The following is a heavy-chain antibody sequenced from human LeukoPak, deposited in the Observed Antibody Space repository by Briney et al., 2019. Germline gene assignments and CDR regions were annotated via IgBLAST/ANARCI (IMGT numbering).Heavy chain of an antibody. V-gene: IGHV1-2*02. J-gene: IGHJ6*02. D-gene: IGHD3-22*01. CDR3: ARTYYYDSGGRSYGMDV. CDR2: INPNSGGT. Sequence: ASVKVSCKASGYTFTGYYMHWVRQAPGQGLEWMGWINPNSGGTNYAQKFQGRVTMTRDTSISTAYMELSRLRSDDTAVYYCARTYYYDSGGRSYGMDVWGQGTTVTVPS. CDR1: GYTFTGYY.